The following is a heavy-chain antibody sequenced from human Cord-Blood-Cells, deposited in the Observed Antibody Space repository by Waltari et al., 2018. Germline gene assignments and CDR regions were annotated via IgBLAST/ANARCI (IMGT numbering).Heavy chain of an antibody. CDR1: GFTFGDYA. CDR2: IRSKAYGGTT. Sequence: EVQLVESGGGLVKPGRSLRLSCTASGFTFGDYAMSWFRQAPGKGLEWVGFIRSKAYGGTTEYAASVKGRFTISRDDSKSIAYLQMNSLKTEDTAVYYCTARSGDIVVVPAIDYWGQGTLVTVSS. V-gene: IGHV3-49*05. D-gene: IGHD2-2*01. J-gene: IGHJ4*02. CDR3: TARSGDIVVVPAIDY.